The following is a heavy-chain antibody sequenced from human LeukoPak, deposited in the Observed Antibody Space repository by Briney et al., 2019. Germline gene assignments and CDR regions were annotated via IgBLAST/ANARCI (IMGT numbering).Heavy chain of an antibody. D-gene: IGHD3-10*01. CDR2: IYYSGST. CDR1: GGSISSYY. Sequence: SETLSLTCTVSGGSISSYYWSWIRQPPGKGLEWIGYIYYSGSTYYNPSLKSRVTISVDTSKNQFSLKLSSVTAADTAVYYCARIITMVRGVMEPWGQGTLVTVSS. J-gene: IGHJ4*02. V-gene: IGHV4-59*08. CDR3: ARIITMVRGVMEP.